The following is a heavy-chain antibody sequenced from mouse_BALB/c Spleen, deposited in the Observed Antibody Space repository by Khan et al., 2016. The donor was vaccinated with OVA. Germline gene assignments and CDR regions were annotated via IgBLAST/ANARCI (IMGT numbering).Heavy chain of an antibody. CDR3: ARVYRGDFDY. Sequence: EVQLQESGPGLVKPSQSLSLTCTVTGFSITTDYAWNWIRQFPGNKLEWMGFISYSGNTKYNPSLKSRFSISRDTSKNQIFLQLKSVTTEDTARNYCARVYRGDFDYWGQGTTLTGSS. CDR2: ISYSGNT. D-gene: IGHD2-14*01. V-gene: IGHV3-2*02. CDR1: GFSITTDYA. J-gene: IGHJ2*01.